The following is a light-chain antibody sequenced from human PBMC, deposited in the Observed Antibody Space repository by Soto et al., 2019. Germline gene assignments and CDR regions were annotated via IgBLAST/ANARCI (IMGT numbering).Light chain of an antibody. Sequence: DTQMTQSPSSVSASVGDRVTISCRASQDIHTWLAWYQQKPGKAPNLLIYGASILQSGVPSRFSGSGSGTDFTLTISSLQPEDSATYDCQQANSFPFSCGPGTKVDV. CDR3: QQANSFPFS. V-gene: IGKV1-12*01. J-gene: IGKJ3*01. CDR2: GAS. CDR1: QDIHTW.